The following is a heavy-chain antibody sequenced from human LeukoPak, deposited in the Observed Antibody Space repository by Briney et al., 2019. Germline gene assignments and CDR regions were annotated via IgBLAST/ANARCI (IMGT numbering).Heavy chain of an antibody. V-gene: IGHV3-48*03. CDR1: GFTFSSYE. CDR3: AELGITMIRGV. Sequence: HPGGSLRLSCAASGFTFSSYEMHWVRQAPGKGLEWVSYISSSGSTIYYADSVKGRFTISRDNSKNSLYLQMNSLRAEDTAVYYCAELGITMIRGVWGKGTPVTISS. D-gene: IGHD3-22*01. J-gene: IGHJ6*04. CDR2: ISSSGSTI.